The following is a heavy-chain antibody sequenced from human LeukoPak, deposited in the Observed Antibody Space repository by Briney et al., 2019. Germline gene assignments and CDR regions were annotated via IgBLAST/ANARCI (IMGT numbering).Heavy chain of an antibody. CDR2: INHSGCT. D-gene: IGHD2-2*01. CDR1: GDSISSYY. Sequence: SETLSLTCTVSGDSISSYYWNWIRQPPGKGLEWIGEINHSGCTNYNPSLKSRVTISVDTSKNQFSLKLSSVTAADTAVYYCARVPWPDIVVVPAAKDGMDVWGQGTTVTVSS. CDR3: ARVPWPDIVVVPAAKDGMDV. J-gene: IGHJ6*02. V-gene: IGHV4-34*01.